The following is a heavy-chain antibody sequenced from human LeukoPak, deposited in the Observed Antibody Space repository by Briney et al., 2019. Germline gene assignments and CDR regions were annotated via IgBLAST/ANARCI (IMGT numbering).Heavy chain of an antibody. CDR1: GYTLTELS. CDR3: ATGGSNDYYDSSGYPNLFDY. Sequence: ASVKVSCKVSGYTLTELSMHWVRQAPGKGLEWMGGFDPGDGETIYAQKFQGRVTMTEDTSTDTAYMELSSLRSEDTAVYYCATGGSNDYYDSSGYPNLFDYWGQGTLVTVSS. J-gene: IGHJ4*02. V-gene: IGHV1-24*01. D-gene: IGHD3-22*01. CDR2: FDPGDGET.